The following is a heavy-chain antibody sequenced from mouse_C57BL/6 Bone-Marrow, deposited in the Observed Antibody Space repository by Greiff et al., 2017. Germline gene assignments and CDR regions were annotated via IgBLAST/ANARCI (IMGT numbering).Heavy chain of an antibody. J-gene: IGHJ4*01. CDR3: DRYLCDGYHYALDY. Sequence: QVQLQQPGAELVMPGASVKLSCKASGYTFTSYWMHWVKQRPGQGLEWIGEIDPSDSYTNYNQKFKGKSTLTVDKSSSTAYMQLSSLTSEDSAVYDCDRYLCDGYHYALDYWGQGTTVTVSS. CDR1: GYTFTSYW. D-gene: IGHD2-3*01. CDR2: IDPSDSYT. V-gene: IGHV1-69*01.